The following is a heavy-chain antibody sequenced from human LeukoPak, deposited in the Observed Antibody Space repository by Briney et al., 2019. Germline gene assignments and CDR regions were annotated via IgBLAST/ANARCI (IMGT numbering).Heavy chain of an antibody. J-gene: IGHJ4*02. CDR1: GASITNYF. CDR3: ARLRPRTNYDFSGGYYAFDY. Sequence: SETLSLTCTVSGASITNYFWGWIRQPPGKGLQWIGYVYSGAYYYNPSLVSRLTVSVDTAKNQFSLGLRSVTAADTAVYYCARLRPRTNYDFSGGYYAFDYWGQGTLVTVSS. D-gene: IGHD3-3*01. CDR2: VYSGAY. V-gene: IGHV4-4*09.